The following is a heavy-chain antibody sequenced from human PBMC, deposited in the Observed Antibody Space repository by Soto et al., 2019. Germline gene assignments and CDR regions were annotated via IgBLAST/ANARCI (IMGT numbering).Heavy chain of an antibody. D-gene: IGHD3-10*01. CDR2: ISYDGSNK. CDR3: AKGMWFGELFGHFDY. J-gene: IGHJ4*02. Sequence: GGSLRLSCAASGFTFSSYGMHWVRQAPGKGLEWVAVISYDGSNKYYADSVKGRFTISRDNSKNTLYLQMNSLRAEDTAVYYCAKGMWFGELFGHFDYWGQGTLVTVSS. CDR1: GFTFSSYG. V-gene: IGHV3-30*18.